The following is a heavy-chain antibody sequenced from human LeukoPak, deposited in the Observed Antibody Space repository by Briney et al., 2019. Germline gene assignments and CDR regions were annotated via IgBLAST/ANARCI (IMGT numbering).Heavy chain of an antibody. CDR2: ISSSGSTI. V-gene: IGHV3-11*01. CDR1: GFTFSDYY. J-gene: IGHJ1*01. Sequence: GGSLRLSCAASGFTFSDYYMSWIRQAPGKGLEWVSYISSSGSTIYYADSVKGRFTISRDNAKNSLYLQMNSLRAEDTAVYYCAKDRDREYFQHWGQGTLVTVSS. CDR3: AKDRDREYFQH.